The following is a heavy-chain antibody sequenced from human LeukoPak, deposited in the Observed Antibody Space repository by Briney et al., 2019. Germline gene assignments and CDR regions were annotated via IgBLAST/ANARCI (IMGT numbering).Heavy chain of an antibody. J-gene: IGHJ4*02. Sequence: GGSLRLSCAASGFTFSSYGMHWVRQAPGKGLEWVAVISYDGSNKYYADSVKGRFTISRDNSKNTLYLQMNSLRAENTAVYYCAKIQSSSFYFDYWGQGTLVTVSS. CDR2: ISYDGSNK. CDR1: GFTFSSYG. CDR3: AKIQSSSFYFDY. D-gene: IGHD6-6*01. V-gene: IGHV3-30*18.